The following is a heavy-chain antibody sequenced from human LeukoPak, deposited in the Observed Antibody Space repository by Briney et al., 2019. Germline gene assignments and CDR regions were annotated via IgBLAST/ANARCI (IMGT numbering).Heavy chain of an antibody. Sequence: GGSLRLSCAASGFTFSSYSMNWVRQAPGKGLEWVSSISSSSYIYYADSVKGRFTISRDNAKNSLYLQMNSLRAEDTAVYYCASGSSSSGFDPWGQGTLVTVSS. D-gene: IGHD6-13*01. CDR1: GFTFSSYS. V-gene: IGHV3-21*01. J-gene: IGHJ5*02. CDR3: ASGSSSSGFDP. CDR2: ISSSSYI.